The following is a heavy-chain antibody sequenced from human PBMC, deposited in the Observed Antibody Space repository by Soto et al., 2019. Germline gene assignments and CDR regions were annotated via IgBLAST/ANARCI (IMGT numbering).Heavy chain of an antibody. CDR1: GFSLSTSGVG. Sequence: QITLKESRPPLVEPTQTLTLTCTFSGFSLSTSGVGVGWVRQPPGKALEWLALLYWDDDRRYNPSLNNRLTITKDTSKNKVVLTMTNMGPVDTGTYYCAHDTTTTYMDVWGKGTTVTVSS. CDR2: LYWDDDR. D-gene: IGHD1-1*01. CDR3: AHDTTTTYMDV. J-gene: IGHJ6*03. V-gene: IGHV2-5*02.